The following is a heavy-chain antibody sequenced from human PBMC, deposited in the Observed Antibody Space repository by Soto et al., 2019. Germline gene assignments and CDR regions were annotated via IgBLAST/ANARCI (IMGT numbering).Heavy chain of an antibody. J-gene: IGHJ4*02. CDR1: GGSVSNSNYY. CDR2: VYYRGRS. CDR3: VSQRTSVLTQAYFDY. Sequence: KPSETLSLTCTVSGGSVSNSNYYWGWTRQSPGKGLEWIGSVYYRGRSYSKSSVKSRVTISVDTSKNQFSLNLNSVTASDTAVYFCVSQRTSVLTQAYFDYWGPGALVTVSS. D-gene: IGHD2-8*01. V-gene: IGHV4-39*01.